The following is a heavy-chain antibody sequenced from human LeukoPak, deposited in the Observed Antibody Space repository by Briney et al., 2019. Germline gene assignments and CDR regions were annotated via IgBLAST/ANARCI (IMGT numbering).Heavy chain of an antibody. V-gene: IGHV3-23*01. CDR2: ISGSGGST. CDR3: AKGQDIVAVPAAKKYYYYYGMDV. D-gene: IGHD2-2*01. CDR1: GFTFSSYA. J-gene: IGHJ6*02. Sequence: PGGSPRLSCAASGFTFSSYAMSWVRQAPGKGLEWVSAISGSGGSTYYADSVKGRFTISRDNSKNTLYLQMNSLRAEDTAVYYCAKGQDIVAVPAAKKYYYYYGMDVWGQGTTVTVSS.